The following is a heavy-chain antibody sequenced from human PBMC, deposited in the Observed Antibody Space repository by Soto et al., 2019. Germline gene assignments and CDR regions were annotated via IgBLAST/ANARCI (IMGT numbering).Heavy chain of an antibody. Sequence: QIQLVESGGDVVQPGKSLRLSCAASGFNFGFFGMHWVRQAPGKGLELVAFISGDGINTQYADSVRGRFTLSRDDSRKTMYLHMASLRDEDRALYYSTRGNLSFDFDSWGLGTLVTVSS. CDR2: ISGDGINT. D-gene: IGHD1-26*01. CDR1: GFNFGFFG. V-gene: IGHV3-30*03. J-gene: IGHJ4*02. CDR3: TRGNLSFDFDS.